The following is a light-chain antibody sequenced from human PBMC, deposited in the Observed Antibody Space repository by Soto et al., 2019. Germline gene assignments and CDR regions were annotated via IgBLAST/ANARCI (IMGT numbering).Light chain of an antibody. J-gene: IGLJ2*01. CDR3: HSYDSSNHVV. CDR2: EDN. V-gene: IGLV6-57*04. CDR1: SGSIASNY. Sequence: NFMLTQPHSVSESPGKTVTISCTRSSGSIASNYVQWYQQRPGSAPTTVIYEDNQRPSGVPDRFSGSIDSSSNSASLTISGLKTEDEADYYCHSYDSSNHVVFGGGTKVTFL.